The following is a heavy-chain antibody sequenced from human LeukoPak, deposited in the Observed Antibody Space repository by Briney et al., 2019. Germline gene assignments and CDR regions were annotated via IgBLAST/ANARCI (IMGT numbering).Heavy chain of an antibody. Sequence: PGGSLRLSCAASGFTLSSFSMTWVRQAPGKGLEWVARIKEDGGEQKYVDSVKGRFTISRDNAKNSLYLQMNSLRAEDTAMYYCARIRSWGYFDYWGQGALVTVSS. V-gene: IGHV3-7*01. CDR3: ARIRSWGYFDY. CDR1: GFTLSSFS. CDR2: IKEDGGEQ. J-gene: IGHJ4*02. D-gene: IGHD3-16*01.